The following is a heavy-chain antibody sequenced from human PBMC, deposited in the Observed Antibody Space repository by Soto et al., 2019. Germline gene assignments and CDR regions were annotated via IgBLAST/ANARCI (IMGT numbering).Heavy chain of an antibody. Sequence: EVQLLESGGGLVQPGGYLRLSCAASGFTFSTYAMIWDRQAPGKGLEWFSVITGSGGITYYADSVRGRLTISRETSKNTLFLQINSLSAEDTAVYYCAKDCYGDYGGIGFSGQGTMVTDSS. CDR1: GFTFSTYA. CDR3: AKDCYGDYGGIGF. D-gene: IGHD4-17*01. CDR2: ITGSGGIT. V-gene: IGHV3-23*01. J-gene: IGHJ4*02.